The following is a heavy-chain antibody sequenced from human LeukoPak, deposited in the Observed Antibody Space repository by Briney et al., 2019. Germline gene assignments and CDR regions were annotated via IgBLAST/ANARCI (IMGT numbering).Heavy chain of an antibody. CDR1: GFTFSSYG. D-gene: IGHD6-13*01. CDR3: AKCGSSSLWGYFQH. V-gene: IGHV3-30*02. Sequence: GRSLRLSCAASGFTFSSYGMHWVRQAPGKGLEWVAFIRYDGSNKYYADSVKGRFTISRDNSKNTLYLQMNSLRAEDTAVYYCAKCGSSSLWGYFQHWGQGTLVTVSS. J-gene: IGHJ1*01. CDR2: IRYDGSNK.